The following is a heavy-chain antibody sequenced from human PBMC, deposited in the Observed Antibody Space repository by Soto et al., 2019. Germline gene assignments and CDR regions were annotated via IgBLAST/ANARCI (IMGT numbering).Heavy chain of an antibody. Sequence: PSETLSLTCTVSGGSISSYYWSWIRQPPGKGLEWIGYIYYSGSTNYNPSLKSRVTISVDTSKNHFSLKLSSVTAADTAVYYCARAAGALDYRGQGTLYTVSS. CDR2: IYYSGST. J-gene: IGHJ4*02. D-gene: IGHD1-26*01. CDR1: GGSISSYY. V-gene: IGHV4-59*01. CDR3: ARAAGALDY.